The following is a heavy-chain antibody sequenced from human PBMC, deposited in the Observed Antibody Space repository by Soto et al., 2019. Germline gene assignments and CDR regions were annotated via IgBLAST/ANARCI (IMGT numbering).Heavy chain of an antibody. Sequence: EVQLLESGGGLVQPGGSLRLSCAASGFTFSSYAMSWVRQAPGKGLEWVSAISGSGGSTCYADSVKGRFTISRDNSKNTLYLQMNSLRAEDTAVYDCAKDETLTYYDILTGYFTGLGPLDFWGQGTLVTVSS. D-gene: IGHD3-9*01. J-gene: IGHJ4*02. CDR3: AKDETLTYYDILTGYFTGLGPLDF. V-gene: IGHV3-23*01. CDR2: ISGSGGST. CDR1: GFTFSSYA.